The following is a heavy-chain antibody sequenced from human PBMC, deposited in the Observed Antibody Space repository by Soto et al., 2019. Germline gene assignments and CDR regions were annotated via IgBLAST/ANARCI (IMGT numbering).Heavy chain of an antibody. CDR1: GFTFSSYV. D-gene: IGHD3-16*01. V-gene: IGHV3-23*01. J-gene: IGHJ4*02. CDR3: AKDRGNWHLGTFDS. CDR2: LSGSGGST. Sequence: PGGSLRLSCAASGFTFSSYVMSWVRQAPGKGLKWVSTLSGSGGSTYYADSVKGRFTISRDNSKNTLYLQMNSLRVEDTAVYYCAKDRGNWHLGTFDSWGQGTLVTVSS.